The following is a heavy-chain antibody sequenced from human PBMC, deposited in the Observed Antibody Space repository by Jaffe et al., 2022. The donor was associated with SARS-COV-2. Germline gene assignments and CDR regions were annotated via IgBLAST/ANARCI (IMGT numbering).Heavy chain of an antibody. D-gene: IGHD2-2*01. V-gene: IGHV4-59*01. Sequence: QVQLQESGPGLVKPPETLALTCTVSGGSFSTYYWTWIRQSPGKGLEWIGYIYYSGSTNYNPSLKSRVDITLDTSNNQFSLSLSSVTAADTAVYYCARGVTVVVPAPNLALGYYNYYYMDVWGRGTTVTVSS. CDR2: IYYSGST. CDR1: GGSFSTYY. J-gene: IGHJ6*03. CDR3: ARGVTVVVPAPNLALGYYNYYYMDV.